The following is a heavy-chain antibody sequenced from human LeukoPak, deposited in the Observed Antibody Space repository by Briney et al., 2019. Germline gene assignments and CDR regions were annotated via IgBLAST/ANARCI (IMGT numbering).Heavy chain of an antibody. CDR1: GFTFSSYN. J-gene: IGHJ4*02. Sequence: GGSLRLSCAASGFTFSSYNMNWVGKPPGKGREWVSSISSSSGHIHYADSVKGRFTISRDNANNSLYLQMNSLRDEDTAVYYCARDPGTVADPYFDYWGQGSLVTVSS. D-gene: IGHD6-19*01. CDR3: ARDPGTVADPYFDY. CDR2: ISSSSGHI. V-gene: IGHV3-21*01.